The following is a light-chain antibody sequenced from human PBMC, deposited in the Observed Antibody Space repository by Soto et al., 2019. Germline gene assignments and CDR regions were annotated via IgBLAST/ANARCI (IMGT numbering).Light chain of an antibody. V-gene: IGKV1-5*01. CDR1: QSISSW. J-gene: IGKJ1*01. Sequence: DIQMTQSPSTLSASVGDRVTITCRASQSISSWLAWYQQKPGKAPKLLIYDASSLESGVPSRFSGSGSGTEFPLTISSLPPDDFATYYCQHYNSYSEAFGQGTKVDIK. CDR3: QHYNSYSEA. CDR2: DAS.